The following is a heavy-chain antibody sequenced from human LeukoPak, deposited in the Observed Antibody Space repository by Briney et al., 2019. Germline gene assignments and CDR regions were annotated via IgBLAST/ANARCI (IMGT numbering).Heavy chain of an antibody. V-gene: IGHV3-74*01. CDR1: GCIFSSHW. D-gene: IGHD5/OR15-5a*01. CDR3: ARGLSPSEDFDI. Sequence: GGSLRLSCAASGCIFSSHWMHWVRQLPGKGPVWVSRINTDGFGTIYADSVKGRFTISRDNAKNTLYLQMNSLTAEDTAVYYCARGLSPSEDFDIWGQGTMVTVSS. CDR2: INTDGFGT. J-gene: IGHJ3*02.